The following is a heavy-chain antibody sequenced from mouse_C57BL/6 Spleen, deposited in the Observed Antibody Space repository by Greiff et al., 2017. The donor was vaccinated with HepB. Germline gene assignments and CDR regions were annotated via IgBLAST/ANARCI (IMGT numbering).Heavy chain of an antibody. CDR1: GFSFNTYA. CDR3: VSNYYGSSYEYFDV. Sequence: GGGLVQPKGSLKLSCAASGFSFNTYAMNWVRQAPGKGLEWVARIRSKSNNYATYYADSVKDRFTISRDDSESMLYLQMNNLKTEDTAMYYCVSNYYGSSYEYFDVWGTGTTVTVSS. CDR2: IRSKSNNYAT. J-gene: IGHJ1*03. V-gene: IGHV10-1*01. D-gene: IGHD1-1*01.